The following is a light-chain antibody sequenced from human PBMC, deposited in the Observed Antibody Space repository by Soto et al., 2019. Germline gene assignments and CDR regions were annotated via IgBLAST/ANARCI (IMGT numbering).Light chain of an antibody. Sequence: EIVMTQSPATLSVSPGERATLSCRASQSVSSNLAWYQQKPGQAPRLLIYGASTRATGIPARFSGSGSGTEFTHTLSSLQPEDFAVYYCQQYNNWPPPLTFGGATKVEIK. CDR3: QQYNNWPPPLT. V-gene: IGKV3-15*01. CDR2: GAS. CDR1: QSVSSN. J-gene: IGKJ4*01.